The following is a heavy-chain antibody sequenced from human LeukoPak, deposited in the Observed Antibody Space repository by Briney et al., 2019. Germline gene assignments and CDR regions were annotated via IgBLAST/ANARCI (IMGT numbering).Heavy chain of an antibody. Sequence: SETLSLTCTVSGGSISSYYWSWIRQPPGKGLEWIGYIYYSGSTNYNPSLKSRVTISVDTSKNQFSLKLSSVTAADTAVYYCARSRFYGMDVWGQGTTVTVSS. J-gene: IGHJ6*02. CDR3: ARSRFYGMDV. CDR1: GGSISSYY. CDR2: IYYSGST. D-gene: IGHD5/OR15-5a*01. V-gene: IGHV4-59*01.